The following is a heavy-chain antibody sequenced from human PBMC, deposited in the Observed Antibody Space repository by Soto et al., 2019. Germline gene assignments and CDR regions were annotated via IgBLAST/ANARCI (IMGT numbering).Heavy chain of an antibody. D-gene: IGHD2-15*01. CDR3: ERDRGCIRGICHVLNGLDV. CDR2: ITGSSTYI. CDR1: EFTFRYFT. V-gene: IGHV3-21*01. J-gene: IGHJ6*02. Sequence: EVQLVESGGGLVKPGGSLRLSCAASEFTFRYFTMNWVRKAPGKGQEWVSSITGSSTYIYYADSVKGRYTISRDNGKNSLYLQIKCLRAEDTAVYYCERDRGCIRGICHVLNGLDVWCQGTTVTVYS.